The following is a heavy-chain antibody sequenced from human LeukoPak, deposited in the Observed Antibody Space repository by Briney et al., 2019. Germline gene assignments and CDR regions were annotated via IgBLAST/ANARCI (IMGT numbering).Heavy chain of an antibody. J-gene: IGHJ4*02. V-gene: IGHV3-23*01. CDR2: INGRGVST. D-gene: IGHD3-22*01. CDR3: AREAYYDCSGSLDY. Sequence: QPGGSLRLSCAASGFKFSTYAMSWVRQATGKALECVSCINGRGVSTYYADSVKGRFTISRDNSKNTLYLHMSSLRADDTAIYYCAREAYYDCSGSLDYWGQGTLVTVSS. CDR1: GFKFSTYA.